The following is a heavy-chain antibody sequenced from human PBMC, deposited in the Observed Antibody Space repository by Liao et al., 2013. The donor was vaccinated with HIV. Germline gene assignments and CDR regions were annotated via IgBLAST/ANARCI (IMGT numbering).Heavy chain of an antibody. CDR1: GGSFSGYY. CDR3: ARRAPYSNFHIPSEYYFDY. CDR2: VNHSGGT. V-gene: IGHV4-34*01. Sequence: QVQLQQWGAGLLKPSETLSLTCAVYGGSFSGYYWSWIRQPPRGGAWSGLGKVNHSGGTNYNPSLKSRVTISVDTSKNQFSLKLSSVTAADTAVYYCARRAPYSNFHIPSEYYFDYWGRGNPRXPSPQ. J-gene: IGHJ4*02. D-gene: IGHD4-11*01.